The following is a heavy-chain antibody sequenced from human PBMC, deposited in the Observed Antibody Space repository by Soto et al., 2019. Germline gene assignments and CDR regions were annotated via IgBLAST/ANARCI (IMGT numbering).Heavy chain of an antibody. Sequence: EVQLLESGGGLVQPGGSLRLSCAASGFTFSSYAMSWVRQAPGKGLEWGSAISGSGGSTYYADSVKGRFTISRDNSKNTLYLQMNSLRAEDTAVYYCAKLYCGGDCYYRRLGYYFDYWGQGTLVTVSS. CDR3: AKLYCGGDCYYRRLGYYFDY. V-gene: IGHV3-23*01. J-gene: IGHJ4*02. CDR1: GFTFSSYA. D-gene: IGHD2-21*02. CDR2: ISGSGGST.